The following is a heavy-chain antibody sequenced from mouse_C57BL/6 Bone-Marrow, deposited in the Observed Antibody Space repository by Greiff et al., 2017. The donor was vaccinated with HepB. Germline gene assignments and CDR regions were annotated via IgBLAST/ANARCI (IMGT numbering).Heavy chain of an antibody. CDR1: GYTFTDYY. CDR3: ASYYDGPPNWDVYYAMDY. Sequence: EVQLQQSGPVLVKPGASVKMSCKASGYTFTDYYMNWVKQSHGKSLEWIGVINPYNGGTSYNQKFKGKATLTVDKSSSTAYMELNSLTSEDSAVYYCASYYDGPPNWDVYYAMDYWGQGTSVTVSS. CDR2: INPYNGGT. D-gene: IGHD1-1*01. V-gene: IGHV1-19*01. J-gene: IGHJ4*01.